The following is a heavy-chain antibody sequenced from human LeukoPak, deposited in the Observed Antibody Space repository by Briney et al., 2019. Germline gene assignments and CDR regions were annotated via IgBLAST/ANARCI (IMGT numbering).Heavy chain of an antibody. V-gene: IGHV3-48*04. CDR1: GFTFSGYF. Sequence: PGGSLRLSCAASGFTFSGYFMDWVRQAPGKGLEWVSYISSSGSIIYYADSVKGRFTISRDNAKNSLYLQMNSLRAEDTAVYYCARPLRFLGGGAFDIWGQGTMVTVSS. CDR2: ISSSGSII. D-gene: IGHD3-3*01. CDR3: ARPLRFLGGGAFDI. J-gene: IGHJ3*02.